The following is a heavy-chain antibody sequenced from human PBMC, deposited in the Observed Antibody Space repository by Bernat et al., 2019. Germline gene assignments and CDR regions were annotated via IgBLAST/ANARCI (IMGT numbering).Heavy chain of an antibody. V-gene: IGHV4-30-2*01. D-gene: IGHD3-3*01. Sequence: QLQLQESGSGLVKPSQTLSLTCAVSGGFISSGGYSWSWIRQPPGKGLEWIGYIYHSGSTYYNPSLKSRVIISVDRSKNQFSLKLSSVTAADTAVYYCARNTICEMVATGENAYDIWGQGTIVTVSS. CDR2: IYHSGST. J-gene: IGHJ3*02. CDR1: GGFISSGGYS. CDR3: ARNTICEMVATGENAYDI.